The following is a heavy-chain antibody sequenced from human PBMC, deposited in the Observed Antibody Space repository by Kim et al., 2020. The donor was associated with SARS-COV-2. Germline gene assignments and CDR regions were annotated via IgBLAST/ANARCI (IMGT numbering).Heavy chain of an antibody. J-gene: IGHJ3*02. CDR2: ISYSGST. CDR1: GGSISSYY. Sequence: SETLSLTCTVSGGSISSYYWSWILQPPGKGLEWIGYISYSGSTNYNPSLKSQVTISVDTSKNQFSLKLSSVTAADTAVYYCARVSMIVVGRRTGAFDIWGQGTMVTVS. CDR3: ARVSMIVVGRRTGAFDI. D-gene: IGHD3-22*01. V-gene: IGHV4-59*01.